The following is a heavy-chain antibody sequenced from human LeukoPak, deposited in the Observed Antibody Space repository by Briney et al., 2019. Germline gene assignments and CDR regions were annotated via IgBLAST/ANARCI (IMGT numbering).Heavy chain of an antibody. CDR3: ARGRSSSAPDDDY. CDR1: GYTFTSYD. V-gene: IGHV1-8*01. CDR2: MNPNSGNT. D-gene: IGHD6-6*01. J-gene: IGHJ4*02. Sequence: GASVKVSCKASGYTFTSYDINWVRQATGQGLEWMGGMNPNSGNTGYAQKFQGRVTMTRNTSISTAYMELSSLRSEDTAVYYCARGRSSSAPDDDYWGQGTLVTVSS.